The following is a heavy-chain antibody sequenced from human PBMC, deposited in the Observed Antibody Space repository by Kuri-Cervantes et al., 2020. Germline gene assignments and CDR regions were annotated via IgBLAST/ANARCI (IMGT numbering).Heavy chain of an antibody. CDR3: ARDPSSGWQPLDY. Sequence: GGSLRLSCAASGFTFDDYAMHWVRQAPGKGLEWVSGISWNSGSIGYADSVKGRFTISRDNSKNTLYLQMNSLRAEDTAVYYCARDPSSGWQPLDYWGQGTLVTVSS. J-gene: IGHJ4*02. CDR1: GFTFDDYA. V-gene: IGHV3-9*01. D-gene: IGHD6-19*01. CDR2: ISWNSGSI.